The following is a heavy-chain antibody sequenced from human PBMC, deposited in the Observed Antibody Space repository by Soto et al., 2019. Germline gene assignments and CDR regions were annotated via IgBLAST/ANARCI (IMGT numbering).Heavy chain of an antibody. CDR3: ARLQIYDSRAAPTPIFRP. Sequence: QLQESGPGLVKPSETLSLTCTVSGGSFTSTNYFWGWIRQPPGKGLEWIGYMYYNGNTFYSPSLKSRVTMSVDTSKRQFSLDLSSVTAADTAMYYCARLQIYDSRAAPTPIFRPWGLGAMVTVSS. D-gene: IGHD3-22*01. J-gene: IGHJ5*02. CDR1: GGSFTSTNYF. CDR2: MYYNGNT. V-gene: IGHV4-39*01.